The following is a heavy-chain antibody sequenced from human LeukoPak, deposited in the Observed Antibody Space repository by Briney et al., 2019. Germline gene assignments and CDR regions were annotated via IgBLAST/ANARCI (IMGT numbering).Heavy chain of an antibody. CDR3: VRDHDY. CDR2: IYTGGSA. Sequence: GGSLRLSCAASGFTVSATYVSWVRQAPGKGLEWVSVIYTGGSAYYADSVKGRFTISRDSSQNTLFLQMNSLRAEDTAVYYCVRDHDYWGQGTLVTVSS. CDR1: GFTVSATY. V-gene: IGHV3-53*01. J-gene: IGHJ4*02.